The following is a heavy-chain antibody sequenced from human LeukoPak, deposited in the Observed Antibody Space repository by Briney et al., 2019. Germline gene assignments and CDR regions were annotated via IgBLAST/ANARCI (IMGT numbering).Heavy chain of an antibody. J-gene: IGHJ5*02. Sequence: ASVKVSCKASGYTFTSYGISWLRQAPGQGLEWMGWISAYNGNTNYAQKLQGSVTMTTETSTSTAYMELRSLRSDDTAVYYCARVPSYCGGDCYSPVDPWGQGTLVTVSS. CDR1: GYTFTSYG. CDR3: ARVPSYCGGDCYSPVDP. D-gene: IGHD2-21*01. CDR2: ISAYNGNT. V-gene: IGHV1-18*01.